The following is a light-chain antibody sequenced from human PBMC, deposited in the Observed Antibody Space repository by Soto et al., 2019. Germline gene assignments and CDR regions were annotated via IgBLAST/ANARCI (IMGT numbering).Light chain of an antibody. CDR3: QYRNTWPPA. J-gene: IGKJ5*01. Sequence: EIVLTQSPATLSLSPGERATLSCRASQSVGIYLGWYQQRPGQAPRLLIYDASSRATGIPARFSGSGSGTALTLTTDILEPEDFAVYYCQYRNTWPPAFGQGTRLEIK. CDR2: DAS. CDR1: QSVGIY. V-gene: IGKV3-11*01.